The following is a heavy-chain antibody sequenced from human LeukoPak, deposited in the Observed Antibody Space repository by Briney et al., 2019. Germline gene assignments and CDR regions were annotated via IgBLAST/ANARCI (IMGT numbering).Heavy chain of an antibody. Sequence: GASVKVSCKASGYTFTSNYIHWVRQASGQGLEWMEMIYPRDGSTSYAQKFQGRVTVTRDTSTSTVHMELSGLRSEDTAVYYCARDQEGFDYWGQGTLVTVSS. V-gene: IGHV1-46*01. CDR2: IYPRDGST. CDR1: GYTFTSNY. J-gene: IGHJ4*02. CDR3: ARDQEGFDY.